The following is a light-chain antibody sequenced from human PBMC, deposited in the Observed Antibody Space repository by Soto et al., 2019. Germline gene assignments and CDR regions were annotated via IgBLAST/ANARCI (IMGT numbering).Light chain of an antibody. J-gene: IGKJ2*01. CDR2: GAS. V-gene: IGKV3-20*01. CDR1: QSVSSSY. CDR3: QQYGSSPPEYT. Sequence: EIVLTQSPGTLSLSPGERATLSCRASQSVSSSYLAWYQQKPGQAPRLLIYGASSRAAGIPDRFSGSGSWTDFPLTISRLEPEDFAVYYCQQYGSSPPEYTFGQGTKLEIK.